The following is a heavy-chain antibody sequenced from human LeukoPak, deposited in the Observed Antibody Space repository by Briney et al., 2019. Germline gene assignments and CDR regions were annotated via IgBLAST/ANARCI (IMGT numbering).Heavy chain of an antibody. CDR3: ARGPIQLWIHNAMDV. V-gene: IGHV3-49*04. Sequence: GGSLRLSCTGSGFTFGDHAMSWVREAPGKGLEWVGFFRRKAYRGTTEYAAAVKGRFTISRDDSASIAYLQMNSLRTEDTAVYYCARGPIQLWIHNAMDVWGQGTTVTVSS. D-gene: IGHD5-18*01. J-gene: IGHJ6*02. CDR2: FRRKAYRGTT. CDR1: GFTFGDHA.